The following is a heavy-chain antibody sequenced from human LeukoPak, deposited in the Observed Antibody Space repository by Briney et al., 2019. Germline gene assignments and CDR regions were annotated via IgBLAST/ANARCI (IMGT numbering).Heavy chain of an antibody. Sequence: SQTLSLTCAISGDSVSSNSAAWNWIRQSPSRGLEWLGRTYYRSKWYNDYAVSVKSRIIINPDTSKNHFSLQLKSVTPEDTAVYCCARVFRSGFDSWGQGTLVTVSS. J-gene: IGHJ4*02. CDR1: GDSVSSNSAA. CDR2: TYYRSKWYN. CDR3: ARVFRSGFDS. V-gene: IGHV6-1*01. D-gene: IGHD1-14*01.